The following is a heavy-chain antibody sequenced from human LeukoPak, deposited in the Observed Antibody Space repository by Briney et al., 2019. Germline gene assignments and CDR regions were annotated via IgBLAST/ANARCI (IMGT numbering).Heavy chain of an antibody. CDR1: GFTFSSYA. Sequence: GGSLRLSCAASGFTFSSYAMSWVRQAPGKGLEWVSAISGSGGSTYYADSVKGRLTISRDNSKNTLYLQMNSLRAEDTAVYYCAKGLDSSGWYREPFDYWGQGTLVTVSS. J-gene: IGHJ4*02. CDR2: ISGSGGST. V-gene: IGHV3-23*01. D-gene: IGHD6-19*01. CDR3: AKGLDSSGWYREPFDY.